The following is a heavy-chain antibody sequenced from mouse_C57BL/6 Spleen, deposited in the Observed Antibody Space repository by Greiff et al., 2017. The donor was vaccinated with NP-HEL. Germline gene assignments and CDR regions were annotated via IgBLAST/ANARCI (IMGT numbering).Heavy chain of an antibody. Sequence: QVQLQQPGAELVKPGASVKLSCKASGYTFTSYWMQWVKQRPGQGLEWIGEIDPSDSYTNYNQKFKGKATLTVDTSSSTAYMQLSSLTSADSAVYYCARLSTTVVRAMDYWGQGTSVTVSS. D-gene: IGHD1-1*01. V-gene: IGHV1-50*01. J-gene: IGHJ4*01. CDR2: IDPSDSYT. CDR1: GYTFTSYW. CDR3: ARLSTTVVRAMDY.